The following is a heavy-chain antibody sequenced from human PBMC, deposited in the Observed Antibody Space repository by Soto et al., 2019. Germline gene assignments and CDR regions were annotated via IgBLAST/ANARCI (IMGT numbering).Heavy chain of an antibody. CDR1: GYIFTTYL. J-gene: IGHJ6*02. Sequence: LGESLKISCQGSGYIFTTYLICWVRQMPVKGLEWMGIIYPTDSDTRYSPSFQGQVTISADKSISTAYLQWSSLRASDTAVYYCARSGYSYHGMDVSGQGTTLTFSS. D-gene: IGHD1-26*01. CDR2: IYPTDSDT. CDR3: ARSGYSYHGMDV. V-gene: IGHV5-51*01.